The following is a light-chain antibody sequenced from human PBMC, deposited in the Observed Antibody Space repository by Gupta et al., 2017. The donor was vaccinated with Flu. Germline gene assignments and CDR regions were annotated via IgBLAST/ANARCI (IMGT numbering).Light chain of an antibody. J-gene: IGLJ3*02. V-gene: IGLV8-61*01. CDR3: ELYLGSVIWM. CDR2: STN. Sequence: QTVVTQEPSFSVSPGGTVTLTCCLGSGAVSTTNHPSWYQQTPGQAPRTLIYSTNTRSSGVPDRFSGSILGNKAALTITGAQADDESDYYCELYLGSVIWMFGGGTKLTVL. CDR1: SGAVSTTNH.